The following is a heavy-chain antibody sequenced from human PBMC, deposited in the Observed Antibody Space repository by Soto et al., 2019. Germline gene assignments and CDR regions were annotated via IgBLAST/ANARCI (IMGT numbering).Heavy chain of an antibody. CDR1: GVTFSSYA. V-gene: IGHV1-69*01. J-gene: IGHJ4*02. D-gene: IGHD3-22*01. CDR3: ARRLSRYRDSSGYYGFDY. Sequence: QVQLVQSGAEVKKPGSSVKVSCKASGVTFSSYAISWVRQAPGQGLEWMGGIIPIFGTANYAQKFQGRVTITADESKSTAYMELRSLRSEDTAVYYRARRLSRYRDSSGYYGFDYWGQGTLVTVSS. CDR2: IIPIFGTA.